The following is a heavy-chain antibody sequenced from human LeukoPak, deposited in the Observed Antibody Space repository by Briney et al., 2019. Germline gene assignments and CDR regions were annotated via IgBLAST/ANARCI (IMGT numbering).Heavy chain of an antibody. J-gene: IGHJ4*02. CDR2: ISGYNGDT. CDR1: GYTFSSYG. V-gene: IGHV1-18*01. Sequence: ASVKVSCKASGYTFSSYGFSWVRQAPGQGLEWMGWISGYNGDTNYAQKFRGRVTLTTATYTSTTYMELRSLRPYHTAIYYCARGLSHRGDYGGQGTLVTVSS. D-gene: IGHD2-2*01. CDR3: ARGLSHRGDY.